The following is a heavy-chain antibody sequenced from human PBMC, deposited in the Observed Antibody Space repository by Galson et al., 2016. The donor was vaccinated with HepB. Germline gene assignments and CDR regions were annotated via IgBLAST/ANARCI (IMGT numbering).Heavy chain of an antibody. V-gene: IGHV3-48*04. Sequence: SLRLSCAASGFTFSSYSMNWVRQAPGKGLEWVSYITTSGSSIDYGDSVKGRFTISRDNAKNSLYLQMNSLRAEDTAVYYCARDRIVGAKVYSDAFDIWGQGTMVTVSS. CDR3: ARDRIVGAKVYSDAFDI. J-gene: IGHJ3*02. D-gene: IGHD1-26*01. CDR2: ITTSGSSI. CDR1: GFTFSSYS.